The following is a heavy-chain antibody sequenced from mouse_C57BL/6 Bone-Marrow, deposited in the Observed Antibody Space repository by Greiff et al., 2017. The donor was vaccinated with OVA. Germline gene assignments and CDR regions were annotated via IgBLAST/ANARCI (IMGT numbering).Heavy chain of an antibody. CDR1: GFSLTTSGMG. CDR2: IYWDDDK. J-gene: IGHJ1*03. V-gene: IGHV8-12*01. CDR3: ARSRTRTEGYFDV. Sequence: ESGPGIFQSSQTLSLTCSFSGFSLTTSGMGVSWIRQPAGKGLEWLAHIYWDDDKRYNPSLKSRRTITKDTSRNQVFLKITSVDTAETATDYGARSRTRTEGYFDVWGTGTTVTVSS. D-gene: IGHD1-3*01.